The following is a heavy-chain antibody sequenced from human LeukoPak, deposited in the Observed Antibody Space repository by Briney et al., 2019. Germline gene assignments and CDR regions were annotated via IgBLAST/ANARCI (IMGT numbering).Heavy chain of an antibody. V-gene: IGHV4-39*01. CDR2: IYYTGNT. J-gene: IGHJ4*02. CDR3: ARQTGSGLFTLP. Sequence: SETLSLTYTVSGVSISSSNSYWGWIRQPPGKGLEWIGSIYYTGNTYYNASLKSRVTIPMDTSKNQISLRLTSVTATDTAMYYCARQTGSGLFTLPGGQGTLVTVSS. CDR1: GVSISSSNSY. D-gene: IGHD3/OR15-3a*01.